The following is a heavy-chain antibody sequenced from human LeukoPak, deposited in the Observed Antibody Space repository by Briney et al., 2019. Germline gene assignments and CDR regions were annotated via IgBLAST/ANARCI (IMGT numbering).Heavy chain of an antibody. CDR3: TRHSDTAMVSSYYYYYYYMDV. CDR1: GFSIRNNW. D-gene: IGHD5-18*01. V-gene: IGHV3-73*01. CDR2: IRSKANSYAT. J-gene: IGHJ6*03. Sequence: GGSLRLSCTASGFSIRNNWMHWVRQASGKGLEWVGRIRSKANSYATAYAASVKGRFTISRDDSKNTAYLQMNSLKTEDTAVYYCTRHSDTAMVSSYYYYYYYMDVWGKGTTVTISS.